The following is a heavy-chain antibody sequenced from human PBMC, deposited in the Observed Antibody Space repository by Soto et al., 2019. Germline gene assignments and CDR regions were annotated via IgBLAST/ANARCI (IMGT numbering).Heavy chain of an antibody. CDR2: ISAYNGNT. V-gene: IGHV1-18*01. D-gene: IGHD6-19*01. Sequence: QVQLVQSGAEVKKPGASVKVSCKASGYTFTSYGISWVRQAPGQGLEGMGWISAYNGNTNYAQKLQGRVTMTTDTPTSTAYMELRSLRSDDTAVYYCAREGASGQWLVHFDYWGQGTLVTVSS. CDR3: AREGASGQWLVHFDY. J-gene: IGHJ4*02. CDR1: GYTFTSYG.